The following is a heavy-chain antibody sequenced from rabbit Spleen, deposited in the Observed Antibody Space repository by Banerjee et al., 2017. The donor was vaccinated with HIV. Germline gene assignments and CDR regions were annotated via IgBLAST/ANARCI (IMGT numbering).Heavy chain of an antibody. CDR1: GFSFSNSYW. CDR3: ARETSSGWGVVSYYFNL. CDR2: IYAGSSGNT. J-gene: IGHJ4*01. D-gene: IGHD4-1*01. Sequence: EESGGDLVKPEGSLTLTCTVSGFSFSNSYWICWVRQAPGKGLEWIACIYAGSSGNTYYATWAKGRFTISKSSSTTVTLQMTSLTAADTATYFCARETSSGWGVVSYYFNLWGPGTLVTVS. V-gene: IGHV1S45*01.